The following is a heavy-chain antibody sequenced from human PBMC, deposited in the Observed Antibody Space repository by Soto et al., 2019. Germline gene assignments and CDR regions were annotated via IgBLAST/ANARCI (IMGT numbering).Heavy chain of an antibody. CDR2: ISGSGGST. CDR3: AKASVGLEWFGELNFDY. J-gene: IGHJ4*02. D-gene: IGHD3-10*01. V-gene: IGHV3-23*01. CDR1: GFTFSSYA. Sequence: GGSLSLSCAASGFTFSSYAMSWVRQAPGKGLEWVSAISGSGGSTYYADSVKGRFTISRDNSKNTLYLQMNSLRAEDTAVYYCAKASVGLEWFGELNFDYWGQGTLVTVSS.